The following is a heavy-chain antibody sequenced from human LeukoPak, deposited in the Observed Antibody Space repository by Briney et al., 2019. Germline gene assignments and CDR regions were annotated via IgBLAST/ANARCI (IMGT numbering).Heavy chain of an antibody. CDR3: ARVRGGYYYGSGSYVGDFDY. CDR2: IYYSGST. D-gene: IGHD3-10*01. V-gene: IGHV4-59*01. Sequence: PSETLSLTCTVSGGSISSYYWIWIRQPPGKGLEWIGYIYYSGSTNYNPSLKSRVTISVDTSKNQFSLKLSSVTAADTAVYYCARVRGGYYYGSGSYVGDFDYWGQGTLVTVSS. CDR1: GGSISSYY. J-gene: IGHJ4*02.